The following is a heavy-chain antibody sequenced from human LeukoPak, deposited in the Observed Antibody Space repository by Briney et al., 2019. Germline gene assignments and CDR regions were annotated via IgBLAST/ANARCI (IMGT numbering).Heavy chain of an antibody. Sequence: GASVKVFCKASGYTFTSYDINWVRQATGQGLEWMGWMNPNSGNTGYAQKFQGRVTITRNTSISTAYMELSSLRSEDTAVYYCARARRQLWRSFDPWGQGTLVAVSS. D-gene: IGHD5-18*01. J-gene: IGHJ5*02. CDR2: MNPNSGNT. CDR3: ARARRQLWRSFDP. V-gene: IGHV1-8*03. CDR1: GYTFTSYD.